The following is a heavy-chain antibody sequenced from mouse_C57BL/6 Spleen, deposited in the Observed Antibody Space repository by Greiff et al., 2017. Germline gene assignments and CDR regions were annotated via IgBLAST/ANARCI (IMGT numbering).Heavy chain of an antibody. CDR1: GYTFTDYN. CDR2: INPNNGGT. Sequence: VQLQQSGPELVKPGASVKIPCKASGYTFTDYNMDWVKQSHGKSLEWIGDINPNNGGTIYNQKFKGKATLTVDKSSSTADMGLRSLPSEDTAVYYCARLGEYDSYYFDDWGQGTTLTGSS. CDR3: ARLGEYDSYYFDD. D-gene: IGHD2-14*01. V-gene: IGHV1-18*01. J-gene: IGHJ2*01.